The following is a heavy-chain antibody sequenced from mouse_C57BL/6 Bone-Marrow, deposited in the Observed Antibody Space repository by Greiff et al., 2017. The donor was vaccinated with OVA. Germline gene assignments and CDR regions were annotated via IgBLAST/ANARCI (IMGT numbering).Heavy chain of an antibody. CDR3: ARSLSTTVVNGYFDV. Sequence: QVQLKESGPELVKPGASVKISCKASGYTFTDYYINWVQQRPGQGLEWIGWIFPGSGSTYYNETFKGKATLTVDKSSSTAYMLLSSLTSEDSAVYFCARSLSTTVVNGYFDVWGTGTTVTVSS. CDR1: GYTFTDYY. J-gene: IGHJ1*03. D-gene: IGHD1-1*01. V-gene: IGHV1-75*01. CDR2: IFPGSGST.